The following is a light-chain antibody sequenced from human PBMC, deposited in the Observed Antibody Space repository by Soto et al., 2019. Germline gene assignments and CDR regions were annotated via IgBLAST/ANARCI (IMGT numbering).Light chain of an antibody. J-gene: IGKJ1*01. V-gene: IGKV1-39*01. CDR1: QSISSY. CDR2: AAS. CDR3: QQSYSTPRT. Sequence: DIQMTQSPSSLSASVGDRLTIHCRASQSISSYLNWYQQKPGKAPKLLIYAASSLQSGVPSRFSGSGSGTDFTLTISSLQPEDFATYYCQQSYSTPRTFGQGTKVDIK.